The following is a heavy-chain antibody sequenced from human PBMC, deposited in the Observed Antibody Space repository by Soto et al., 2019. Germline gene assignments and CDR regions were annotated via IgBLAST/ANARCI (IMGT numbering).Heavy chain of an antibody. D-gene: IGHD3-3*01. CDR1: GYSFTSYW. J-gene: IGHJ3*02. Sequence: PGESLKISCKGSGYSFTSYWIGWVRQMPGKGLEWMGISYPGDSGTRYSPSFQGQVTISADTSISTAYLQWSSLKASDTAMYYCARLTIFGVATDAFDIWGQGTMVTVSS. CDR2: SYPGDSGT. V-gene: IGHV5-51*01. CDR3: ARLTIFGVATDAFDI.